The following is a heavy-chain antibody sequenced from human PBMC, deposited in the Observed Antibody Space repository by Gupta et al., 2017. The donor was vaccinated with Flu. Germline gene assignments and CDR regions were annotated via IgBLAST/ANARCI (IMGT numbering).Heavy chain of an antibody. CDR2: ISYDGSNK. CDR3: ANMGDGSSGWYYYYYGMDV. D-gene: IGHD6-19*01. J-gene: IGHJ6*02. CDR1: GFTFSSYG. Sequence: QVQLVESGGGVVQPGRSLRLSCAASGFTFSSYGMHWVRQAPGKGLEWVAVISYDGSNKYYADSVKGRFTISRDNSKNTLYLQMNSLRAEDTAVYYCANMGDGSSGWYYYYYGMDVWGQGTTVTVSS. V-gene: IGHV3-30*18.